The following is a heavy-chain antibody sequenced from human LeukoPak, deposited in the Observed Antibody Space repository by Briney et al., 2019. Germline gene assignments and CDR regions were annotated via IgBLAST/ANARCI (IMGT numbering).Heavy chain of an antibody. J-gene: IGHJ4*02. D-gene: IGHD6-19*01. CDR3: AKDMRTVAGMGGGYYFDY. CDR2: ISWNSGSI. CDR1: GFTFDDYA. Sequence: GGSPRLSCAASGFTFDDYAMHWVRQAPGKGLEWVSGISWNSGSIGYADSVKGRFTISRDNAKNSLYLQMNSLRAEGTALYYCAKDMRTVAGMGGGYYFDYWGQGTLVTVSS. V-gene: IGHV3-9*01.